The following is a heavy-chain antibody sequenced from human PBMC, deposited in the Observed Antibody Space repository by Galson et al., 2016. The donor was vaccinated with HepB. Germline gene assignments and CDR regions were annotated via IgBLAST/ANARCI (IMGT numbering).Heavy chain of an antibody. J-gene: IGHJ5*02. V-gene: IGHV4-39*01. CDR3: ARLYFDFWSDYGGDR. CDR1: GGSISSSTHY. CDR2: IYYTGTT. D-gene: IGHD3-3*01. Sequence: SETLSLTCTVSGGSISSSTHYWGWIRQSPGKGLEWIGSIYYTGTTPYDPSLKSRVTISVDTSTSHFSLNLTSVTAADTALYYCARLYFDFWSDYGGDRWGQGTLVTVSS.